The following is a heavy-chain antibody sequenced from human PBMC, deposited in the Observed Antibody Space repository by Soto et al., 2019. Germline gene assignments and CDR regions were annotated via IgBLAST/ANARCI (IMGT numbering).Heavy chain of an antibody. CDR1: GYTVSSYG. V-gene: IGHV1-18*01. CDR3: ARGAHYYYYYYMDV. J-gene: IGHJ6*03. Sequence: ALVKVSCKASGYTVSSYGFSWVRQAPGQGLEWMGWISAYNGNTNYAQRLQGRVTMTTDTSTSTAYMELRSLRSDDTAVYYCARGAHYYYYYYMDVWGKGTTVTVSS. CDR2: ISAYNGNT.